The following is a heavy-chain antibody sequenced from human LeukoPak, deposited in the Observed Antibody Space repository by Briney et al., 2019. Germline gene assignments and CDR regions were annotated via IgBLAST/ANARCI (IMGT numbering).Heavy chain of an antibody. V-gene: IGHV4-30-4*08. J-gene: IGHJ4*02. Sequence: SETLSLTCTVSGGSISSGDYYWSWIRQPPGKGLEWIGYIYYSGSTYYNPSLKSRVTISVDKSKNQFSLKLSSVTAADTAVYYCARIRRSCADYWGQGTLVTVSS. CDR1: GGSISSGDYY. D-gene: IGHD1-26*01. CDR2: IYYSGST. CDR3: ARIRRSCADY.